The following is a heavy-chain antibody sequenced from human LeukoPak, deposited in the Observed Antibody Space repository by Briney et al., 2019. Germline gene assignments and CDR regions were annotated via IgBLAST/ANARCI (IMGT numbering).Heavy chain of an antibody. CDR1: GYSFTSYW. CDR3: ARQNGYYDSSGYSPYFDY. Sequence: GESLKISCKGSGYSFTSYWIGWVRQMPGKGLEWMGVIYPGDSDTRYSPSFQGQVTISADKSISTAYLQWSSLKASDTAMYYCARQNGYYDSSGYSPYFDYWGQGTLVTVSS. CDR2: IYPGDSDT. V-gene: IGHV5-51*01. J-gene: IGHJ4*02. D-gene: IGHD3-22*01.